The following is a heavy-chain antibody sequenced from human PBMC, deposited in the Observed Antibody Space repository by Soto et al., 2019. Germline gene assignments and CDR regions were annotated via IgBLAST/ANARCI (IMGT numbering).Heavy chain of an antibody. D-gene: IGHD1-7*01. V-gene: IGHV5-51*01. J-gene: IGHJ6*02. CDR1: GYSFTSYW. CDR2: IYPGDSDT. Sequence: RGESLKISCKGSGYSFTSYWIAWVRQMPGKGLEWMGIIYPGDSDTRYSPSFQGQVTISADKSISTAYLQWSSLKASDTAMYYCARRRELRGYYYYYGMDVWGQGTTVTVSS. CDR3: ARRRELRGYYYYYGMDV.